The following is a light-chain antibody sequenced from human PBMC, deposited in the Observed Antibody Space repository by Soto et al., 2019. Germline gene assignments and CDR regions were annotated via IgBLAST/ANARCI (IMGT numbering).Light chain of an antibody. CDR3: QSYDRSLSGSV. Sequence: QSVLTQPPSASGTPGQRVTISCSGSTSNIGSNYVYWYQQFPGTAPNLLIYSNTIRPSGVPDRFSGSKSGTSASLAITGLQAEDEADYYCQSYDRSLSGSVFGGGTKLTVL. V-gene: IGLV1-47*02. J-gene: IGLJ3*02. CDR2: SNT. CDR1: TSNIGSNY.